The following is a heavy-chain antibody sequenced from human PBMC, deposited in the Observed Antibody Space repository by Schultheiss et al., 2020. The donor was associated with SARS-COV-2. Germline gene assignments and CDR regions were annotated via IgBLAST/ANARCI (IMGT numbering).Heavy chain of an antibody. V-gene: IGHV3-74*01. CDR2: INSDGKSA. Sequence: GESLKISCAASGFTFSSYWMHWVRQVPGKGLVWVSRINSDGKSATYADSVKGRFIISRDNAKSSLYLQMDSLRAEDTAVYYCVRNDRELLSGTYYQWGMDVWGQGTTVTVSS. CDR1: GFTFSSYW. CDR3: VRNDRELLSGTYYQWGMDV. D-gene: IGHD3-10*01. J-gene: IGHJ6*02.